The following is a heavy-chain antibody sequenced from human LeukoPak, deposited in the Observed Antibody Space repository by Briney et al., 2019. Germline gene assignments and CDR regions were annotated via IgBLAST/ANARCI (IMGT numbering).Heavy chain of an antibody. CDR3: AKARRGSYVLDY. CDR2: ISYDGSNK. CDR1: GFTFSSYG. V-gene: IGHV3-30*18. D-gene: IGHD1-26*01. Sequence: PGGSLRLSCAASGFTFSSYGMHWVRQAPGKGLEWVAVISYDGSNKYYADSVKGRFTISRDNSKNTLYLQMNSLRAEDTAVYYCAKARRGSYVLDYWGQGTLVTVSS. J-gene: IGHJ4*02.